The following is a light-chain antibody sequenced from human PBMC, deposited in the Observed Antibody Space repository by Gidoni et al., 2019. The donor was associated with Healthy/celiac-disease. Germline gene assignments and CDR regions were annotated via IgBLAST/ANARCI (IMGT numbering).Light chain of an antibody. J-gene: IGKJ2*01. CDR2: GAA. Sequence: EIVLTQSPGTLSLSPGERATLSCRASQSVSSSYLAWYQQKPGQAPRLLIYGAASRGTGIPDRFSGSGSGTDFTLTISRLEPEDFAVYYWQQYGSSPYTFGQGTKLEIK. CDR1: QSVSSSY. CDR3: QQYGSSPYT. V-gene: IGKV3-20*01.